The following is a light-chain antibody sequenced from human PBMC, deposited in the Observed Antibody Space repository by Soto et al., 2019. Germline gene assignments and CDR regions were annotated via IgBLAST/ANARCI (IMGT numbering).Light chain of an antibody. CDR3: QQSYSTPRT. CDR2: AAS. CDR1: QSVSSY. V-gene: IGKV1-39*01. J-gene: IGKJ2*01. Sequence: DIQMTQSPSSLSASVGDRVTITCRASQSVSSYLNWHQQKPGKAPKLLIYAASSLQSGVSSRFSGSGSGTDFTLTISSLQPEDFATYYCQQSYSTPRTFGQGTKLEIK.